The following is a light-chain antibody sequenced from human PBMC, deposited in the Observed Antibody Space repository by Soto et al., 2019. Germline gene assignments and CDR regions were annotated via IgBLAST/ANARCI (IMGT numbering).Light chain of an antibody. Sequence: EIVLTQSPCPLSLSPGERATLSWTASQSVSSYLAWYQQKPGQAPRLLIYGVSSRATGIPDRFSGSGYGTDFNLTISRLETEDFAVYYCQQYVTSPLTFGGGTKVDIK. CDR3: QQYVTSPLT. J-gene: IGKJ4*01. V-gene: IGKV3-20*01. CDR2: GVS. CDR1: QSVSSY.